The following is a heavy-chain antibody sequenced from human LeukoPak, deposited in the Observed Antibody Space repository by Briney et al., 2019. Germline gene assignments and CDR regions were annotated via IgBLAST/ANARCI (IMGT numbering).Heavy chain of an antibody. J-gene: IGHJ4*02. D-gene: IGHD6-13*01. V-gene: IGHV3-33*01. CDR1: GFTFSSYG. CDR3: ARGCSSSWYYFDY. Sequence: PGRSLRLSCAASGFTFSSYGMHWVRQAPGKGLEWVAVIWYDGSNKYYADSVKGRFTISRDNSKNTLYLQMNSLRAEDTAVYYCARGCSSSWYYFDYWGQGTLVTVSS. CDR2: IWYDGSNK.